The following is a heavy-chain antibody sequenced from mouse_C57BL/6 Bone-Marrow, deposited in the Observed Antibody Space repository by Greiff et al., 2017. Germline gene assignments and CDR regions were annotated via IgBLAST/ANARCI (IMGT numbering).Heavy chain of an antibody. Sequence: QVTLKESGPGILQSSQTLSLTCSFSGFSLSTSGMGVSWLRQPSGKGLEWLAIIYWDDDKSYNPSLKSRLTISKDTSRNQVFLKITSEDTADTATYYCARIAYWYWFAYWGQGTLVTVSA. CDR3: ARIAYWYWFAY. D-gene: IGHD1-1*01. V-gene: IGHV8-12*01. J-gene: IGHJ3*01. CDR2: IYWDDDK. CDR1: GFSLSTSGMG.